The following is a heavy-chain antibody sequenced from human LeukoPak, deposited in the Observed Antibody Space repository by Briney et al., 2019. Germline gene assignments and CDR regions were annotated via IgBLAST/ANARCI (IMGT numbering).Heavy chain of an antibody. CDR3: ARGAMVRGVQPYYFGY. CDR2: INWNGGIT. CDR1: GFTFDDYG. J-gene: IGHJ4*02. Sequence: GGSLRLSCAASGFTFDDYGMSWVRQAPGKGLEWVSGINWNGGITVYADSVKGRFTISRDNAKNSLYLQMNSLRAEDTAVYFCARGAMVRGVQPYYFGYWAQGTLVTVSS. D-gene: IGHD3-10*01. V-gene: IGHV3-20*04.